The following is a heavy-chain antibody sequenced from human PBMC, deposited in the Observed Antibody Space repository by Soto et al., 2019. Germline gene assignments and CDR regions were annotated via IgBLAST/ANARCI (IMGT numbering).Heavy chain of an antibody. CDR2: ISYDGSNK. D-gene: IGHD3-16*02. CDR1: GFTFSSYG. CDR3: AKDVYDYVWGSYRYTGPHYYYYGMDV. J-gene: IGHJ6*02. V-gene: IGHV3-30*18. Sequence: GGSLRLSCAASGFTFSSYGMHWVRQAPGKGLEWVAVISYDGSNKYYADSVKGRFTISRDNSKNTLYLQMNSLRAEDTAVYYCAKDVYDYVWGSYRYTGPHYYYYGMDVWGQGTTVTVSS.